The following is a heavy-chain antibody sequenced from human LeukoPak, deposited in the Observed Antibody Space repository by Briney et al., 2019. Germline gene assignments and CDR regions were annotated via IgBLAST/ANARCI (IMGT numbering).Heavy chain of an antibody. CDR2: ISSSGRNT. V-gene: IGHV3-23*01. Sequence: GRSLRLSCVASGFTFSSYGMHWVRQAPGKGLEWVSIISSSGRNTYSADSVKGRFTVYRDNSRNTLYLQMNTLRGDDTAGYYCTSGPWLFLPFCFWGQGTLVTVSS. CDR3: TSGPWLFLPFCF. J-gene: IGHJ4*02. CDR1: GFTFSSYG. D-gene: IGHD3-3*01.